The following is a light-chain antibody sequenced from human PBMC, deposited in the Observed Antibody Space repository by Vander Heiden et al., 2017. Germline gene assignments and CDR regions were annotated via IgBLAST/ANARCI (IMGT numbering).Light chain of an antibody. J-gene: IGLJ1*01. CDR1: SSDVGSYTL. V-gene: IGLV2-23*02. Sequence: HSSLTQPAPVSASPGQSITISCTGTSSDVGSYTLVSWYQQHPGKAPKLMIFEVLKRPSGVSARFSGSKSGNTASLTISGLQAEDEADYYCCSYAGTSTPYVFGTGTKVTVL. CDR2: EVL. CDR3: CSYAGTSTPYV.